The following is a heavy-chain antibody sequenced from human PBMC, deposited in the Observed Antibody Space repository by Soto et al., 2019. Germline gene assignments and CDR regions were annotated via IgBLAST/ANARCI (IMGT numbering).Heavy chain of an antibody. CDR1: GFTFSSYN. CDR2: ISSSGRYT. J-gene: IGHJ4*02. CDR3: ARGDSASSGGSATFDY. D-gene: IGHD2-15*01. V-gene: IGHV3-21*05. Sequence: GGSLRLSCAASGFTFSSYNMNWVRQAPGKGLEWVSYISSSGRYTNYADSVKGRFTISRDNAKNSLYLQMNSLRAEDTAVYYCARGDSASSGGSATFDYWGLGTLVTVSS.